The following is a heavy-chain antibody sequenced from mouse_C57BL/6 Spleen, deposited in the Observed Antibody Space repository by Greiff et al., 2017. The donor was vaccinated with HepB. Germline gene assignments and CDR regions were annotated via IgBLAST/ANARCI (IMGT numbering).Heavy chain of an antibody. D-gene: IGHD1-1*01. CDR1: GFTFSDYY. V-gene: IGHV5-12*01. CDR3: ARPYYYVSRPLFAY. J-gene: IGHJ3*01. Sequence: EVQGVESGGGLVQPGGSLKLSCAASGFTFSDYYMYWVRQTPEKRLEWVAYISNGGGSTYYPDTVKGRFTISRDNAKNTLYLQMSRLKSEDTAMYYCARPYYYVSRPLFAYWGQGTLVTVSA. CDR2: ISNGGGST.